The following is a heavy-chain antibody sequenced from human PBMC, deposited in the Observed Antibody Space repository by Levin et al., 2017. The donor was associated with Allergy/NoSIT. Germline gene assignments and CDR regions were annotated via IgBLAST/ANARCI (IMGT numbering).Heavy chain of an antibody. CDR3: VRHVDGSSWLD. CDR1: GFTFSGSA. D-gene: IGHD6-13*01. Sequence: GESLKISCAASGFTFSGSAMHWVRQASGKGLEWIGRIRSKAHSYATAYGASMKDRFTISREDSKNTAYLQVNSLNTEDAAVYYCVRHVDGSSWLDWGQGTLVTVSS. CDR2: IRSKAHSYAT. V-gene: IGHV3-73*01. J-gene: IGHJ4*02.